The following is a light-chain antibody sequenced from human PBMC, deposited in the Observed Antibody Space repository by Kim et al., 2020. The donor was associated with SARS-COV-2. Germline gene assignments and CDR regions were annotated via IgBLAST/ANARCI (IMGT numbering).Light chain of an antibody. V-gene: IGKV1-9*01. CDR2: SAS. CDR1: QGISSY. Sequence: GDGVTITCRASQGISSYLAWYQQKPGLAPKVLIYSASTLQSGVPSRCSGSGSGTDFTLTISSLQPEDFATYYCQQLSTYPLTFGGGTKVDIK. CDR3: QQLSTYPLT. J-gene: IGKJ4*01.